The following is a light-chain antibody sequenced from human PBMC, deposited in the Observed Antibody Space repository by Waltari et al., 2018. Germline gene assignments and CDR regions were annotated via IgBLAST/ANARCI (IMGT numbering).Light chain of an antibody. V-gene: IGLV2-8*01. Sequence: QSALTQPHSASGSPGQSVTISCTGTSGDIGAYNSVSWYQQHPGRAPKLMIYEVTKRPSGVPDRFSGSRSGNTASLTVSGLQTEDEADYFCSSYADSNVLFGGGTKLTVL. CDR3: SSYADSNVL. CDR1: SGDIGAYNS. J-gene: IGLJ2*01. CDR2: EVT.